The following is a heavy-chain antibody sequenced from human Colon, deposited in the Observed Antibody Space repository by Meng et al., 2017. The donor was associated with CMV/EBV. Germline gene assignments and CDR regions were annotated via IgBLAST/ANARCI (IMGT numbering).Heavy chain of an antibody. CDR2: VYNSGST. V-gene: IGHV4-59*01. J-gene: IGHJ4*02. D-gene: IGHD3-22*01. CDR1: GGAIRGFY. Sequence: GSLRLSCTVSGGAIRGFYWNWIRQSPGKGLEWIGYVYNSGSTSYNPSLKSRVTISSDMSDNQFSLRLTSVTAADTAVYYCARYYYDGSGFYWGHFDYWGPGTLVTVSS. CDR3: ARYYYDGSGFYWGHFDY.